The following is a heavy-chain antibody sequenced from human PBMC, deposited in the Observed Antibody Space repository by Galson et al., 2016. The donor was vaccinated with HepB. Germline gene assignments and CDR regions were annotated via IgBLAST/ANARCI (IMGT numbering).Heavy chain of an antibody. J-gene: IGHJ4*02. CDR2: IYYGGST. Sequence: TLSLTCTVSGGSISSRGYYWSRIRQHPGKGLEWIGYIYYGGSTYHNPSLKSRVTISVDTSKKQFSLKLSSVTAADTAVYYCARTGLHLDYWGQGTLVTVSS. CDR3: ARTGLHLDY. CDR1: GGSISSRGYY. V-gene: IGHV4-31*03. D-gene: IGHD3-3*02.